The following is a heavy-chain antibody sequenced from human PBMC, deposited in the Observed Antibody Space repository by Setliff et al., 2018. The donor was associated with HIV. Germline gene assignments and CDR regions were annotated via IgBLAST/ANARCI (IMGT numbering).Heavy chain of an antibody. J-gene: IGHJ5*02. D-gene: IGHD3-10*01. CDR3: ARLGDYGSGGWFDP. CDR2: IYHSGST. V-gene: IGHV4-38-2*01. Sequence: SETLSLTCAVSGYSISSGYYWGWIRQPPGKGLEWIGNIYHSGSTYYNPSLKSRVTISVDTSKNQFSLKLSSVTAADTAVYYCARLGDYGSGGWFDPWGQGTLVTVSS. CDR1: GYSISSGYY.